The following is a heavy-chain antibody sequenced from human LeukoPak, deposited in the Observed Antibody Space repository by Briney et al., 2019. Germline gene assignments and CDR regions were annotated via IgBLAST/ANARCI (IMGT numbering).Heavy chain of an antibody. Sequence: ASVKVSCKASGYTFTSYAMHWVRQAPGQRLEWMGWINAGNGNTKYSQKFQGRVTITRDTSASTAYMELSSLRSEDTAVYYCARAPIRFGELLPGDAFDIWGQGTMVTVSS. CDR1: GYTFTSYA. D-gene: IGHD3-10*01. J-gene: IGHJ3*02. V-gene: IGHV1-3*01. CDR2: INAGNGNT. CDR3: ARAPIRFGELLPGDAFDI.